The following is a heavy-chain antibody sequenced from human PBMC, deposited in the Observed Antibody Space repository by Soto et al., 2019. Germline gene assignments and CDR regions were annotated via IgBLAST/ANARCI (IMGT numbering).Heavy chain of an antibody. J-gene: IGHJ4*02. V-gene: IGHV5-51*01. CDR1: GYSFTSYW. CDR2: IYPGDSDT. CDR3: ARLRYSGSSDPYYFDY. Sequence: GESLNISCKGSGYSFTSYWIGWVRQMPGKGLEWMGIIYPGDSDTRYSPSFQGQVTISADKSISTAYLQWSSLKASDTAMYYCARLRYSGSSDPYYFDYWGQGTLVTVSS. D-gene: IGHD1-26*01.